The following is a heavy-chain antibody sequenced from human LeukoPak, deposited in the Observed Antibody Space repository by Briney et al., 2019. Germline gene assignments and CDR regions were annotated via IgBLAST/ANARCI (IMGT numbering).Heavy chain of an antibody. Sequence: GGSLRLSCAASGFTFSSYAMHWVRQAPGKGLEYVSATSSNGGSTYYANSVKGRFTISRDNSKNTLYLQMGSLRAEDMAVYYCARGRVVVAATPYFDYWGQGTLVTVSS. D-gene: IGHD2-15*01. J-gene: IGHJ4*02. CDR3: ARGRVVVAATPYFDY. CDR1: GFTFSSYA. V-gene: IGHV3-64*01. CDR2: TSSNGGST.